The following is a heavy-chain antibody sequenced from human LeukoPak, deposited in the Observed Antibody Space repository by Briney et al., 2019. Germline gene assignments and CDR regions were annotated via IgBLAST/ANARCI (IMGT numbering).Heavy chain of an antibody. D-gene: IGHD3-9*01. V-gene: IGHV1-18*01. J-gene: IGHJ4*02. CDR2: ISAYNGNT. CDR1: GYTFTSYG. CDR3: ARVLDYDILTGESDY. Sequence: ASVKVSCKASGYTFTSYGISWVRQAPGQGLEWMGWISAYNGNTNYAQKLQGRVTMTTDTSTGTAYMELRSLRSDDTAVYYCARVLDYDILTGESDYWGQGTLVTVSS.